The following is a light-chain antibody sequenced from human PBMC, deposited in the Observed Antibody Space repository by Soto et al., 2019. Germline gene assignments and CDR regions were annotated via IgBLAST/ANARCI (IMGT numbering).Light chain of an antibody. CDR3: SSYTSDSSYV. V-gene: IGLV2-14*01. CDR2: AVS. CDR1: SSNIGAGYD. J-gene: IGLJ1*01. Sequence: QSALTQPPSVSGAPGQRVTISCTGISSNIGAGYDVQWYQQHPGKAPQLMIYAVSNRPSGVSNRFSASKPGNTASLFISGLQAEDEADYYCSSYTSDSSYVFGSGTKVTVL.